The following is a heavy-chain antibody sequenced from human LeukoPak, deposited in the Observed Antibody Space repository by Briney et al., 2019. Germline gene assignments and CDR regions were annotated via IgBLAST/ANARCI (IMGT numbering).Heavy chain of an antibody. J-gene: IGHJ5*02. Sequence: ASVKVSCKASGGTFSSYTISWVRQAPGQGLEWMGRIIPILGIANYAQKFQGRVTITADKSTSTAYMELSSLRPEDTAVYYCARGGVGYCSSTSCSIGNNWFDPWGQGTLVTVSS. D-gene: IGHD2-2*01. CDR2: IIPILGIA. CDR1: GGTFSSYT. V-gene: IGHV1-69*02. CDR3: ARGGVGYCSSTSCSIGNNWFDP.